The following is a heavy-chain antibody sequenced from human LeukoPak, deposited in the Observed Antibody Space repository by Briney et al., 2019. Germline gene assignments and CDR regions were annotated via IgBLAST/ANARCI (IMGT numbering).Heavy chain of an antibody. CDR1: GYTFTGYY. Sequence: GASVKVSCKASGYTFTGYYMHWVRQAPGQGLEWMGWINPNSGGTNYAQKFQGRVTMTRDTSISTAYMELSRLRSDDTAVYYCASDWSIVVVPAAMASRHYYYYYGMDVWGQGTTVTVSS. D-gene: IGHD2-2*01. CDR2: INPNSGGT. CDR3: ASDWSIVVVPAAMASRHYYYYYGMDV. J-gene: IGHJ6*02. V-gene: IGHV1-2*02.